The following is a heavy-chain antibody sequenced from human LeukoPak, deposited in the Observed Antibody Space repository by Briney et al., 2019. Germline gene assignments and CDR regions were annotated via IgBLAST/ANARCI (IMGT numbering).Heavy chain of an antibody. CDR2: ISSSGSSI. CDR1: GFTFSDYY. V-gene: IGHV3-11*01. J-gene: IGHJ4*02. CDR3: ARAGIVGAATESPFDN. D-gene: IGHD1-26*01. Sequence: GGSLRLSCAASGFTFSDYYMSWIRQAPGKGLEWLSYISSSGSSIYSADSVKGRFTISRDNAKNSLYLQMNSLRAGDTAVYYCARAGIVGAATESPFDNWGQGTLVTVSS.